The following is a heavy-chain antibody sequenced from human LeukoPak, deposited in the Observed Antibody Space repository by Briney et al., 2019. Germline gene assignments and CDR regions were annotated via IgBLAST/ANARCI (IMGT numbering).Heavy chain of an antibody. CDR3: ARGSRQWLVDY. V-gene: IGHV4-59*01. CDR1: GGSISSYY. CDR2: IYYSGST. J-gene: IGHJ4*02. D-gene: IGHD6-19*01. Sequence: SETLSLTCTVSGGSISSYYWSWIRQPPGKGLEWTGDIYYSGSTNYNPSLKSRVTISVDTSKNQFSLKLSSVTAADTAVYYCARGSRQWLVDYWGQGTLVTVSS.